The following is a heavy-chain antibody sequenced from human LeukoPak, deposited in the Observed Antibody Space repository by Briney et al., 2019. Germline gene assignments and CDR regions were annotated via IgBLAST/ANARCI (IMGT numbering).Heavy chain of an antibody. CDR3: ARLTVVQHAFDI. D-gene: IGHD1-1*01. V-gene: IGHV4-39*01. J-gene: IGHJ3*02. CDR1: GGSISSSSYY. CDR2: FFYSVST. Sequence: KPSETLSLTCTVSGGSISSSSYYWGWIRQPPGKGLEWIGTFFYSVSTYYNPSLKSRVTISVDTSKNQFSLKLTSVTAADTAVYYCARLTVVQHAFDIWGQGTMVTVSS.